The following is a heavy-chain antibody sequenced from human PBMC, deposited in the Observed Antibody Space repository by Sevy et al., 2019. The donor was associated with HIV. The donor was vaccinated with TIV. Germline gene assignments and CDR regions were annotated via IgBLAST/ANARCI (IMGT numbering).Heavy chain of an antibody. Sequence: SETLSLTCAVSGGSIGSDNYSWSWIRQPPGKGLEWIGYIYHTGSTYYNPSLKSRVTISVDRSKNQFSLKLTSVTAADTAVYYCARARGSVTLLPHSDYWGQGTLVTVSS. J-gene: IGHJ4*02. CDR1: GGSIGSDNYS. V-gene: IGHV4-30-2*01. CDR3: ARARGSVTLLPHSDY. CDR2: IYHTGST. D-gene: IGHD2-15*01.